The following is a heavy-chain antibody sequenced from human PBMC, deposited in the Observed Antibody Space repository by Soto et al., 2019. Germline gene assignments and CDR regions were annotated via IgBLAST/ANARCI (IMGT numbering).Heavy chain of an antibody. CDR2: IWYDGSDK. J-gene: IGHJ4*02. CDR1: GFIFSGYG. D-gene: IGHD5-12*01. CDR3: ARGWLTGGYEFDY. Sequence: QVQLVESGGGVVQPGTSLRLSCAASGFIFSGYGMHWVRQAPGKGLEWVAIIWYDGSDKYYSDSVKGRFTISRDNSKITLYLQMNSLGGEDTAIYYCARGWLTGGYEFDYWGQGTLVTVSS. V-gene: IGHV3-33*01.